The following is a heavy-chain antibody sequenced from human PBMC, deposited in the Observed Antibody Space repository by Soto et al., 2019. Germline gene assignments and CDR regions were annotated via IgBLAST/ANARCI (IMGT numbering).Heavy chain of an antibody. D-gene: IGHD5-12*01. CDR2: ISGSGGST. J-gene: IGHJ4*02. Sequence: PGGSLRLSCAASGFTFSSYAMSWVRQAPGKGLEWVSAISGSGGSTYYADSVKGRFTISRDNSKNTLYLQMNSLRAEDTAVYYCAKECKGSGYDYPKGAYYFDYWGQGTLVTVSS. V-gene: IGHV3-23*01. CDR1: GFTFSSYA. CDR3: AKECKGSGYDYPKGAYYFDY.